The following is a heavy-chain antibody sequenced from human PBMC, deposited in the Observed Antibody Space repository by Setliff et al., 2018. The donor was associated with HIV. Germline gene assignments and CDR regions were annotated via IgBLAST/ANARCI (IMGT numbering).Heavy chain of an antibody. J-gene: IGHJ4*02. CDR1: GGSISSSSYY. CDR3: ARQQHSSDLKIWNY. Sequence: SETLSLTCTVSGGSISSSSYYWGWIRQPPGKGLEWIGSIYYSGSTYYNPSLKSRVTISVATSKNQFSLKLISVTAADTAVYYCARQQHSSDLKIWNYWGQGTLVTVSS. V-gene: IGHV4-39*01. D-gene: IGHD6-19*01. CDR2: IYYSGST.